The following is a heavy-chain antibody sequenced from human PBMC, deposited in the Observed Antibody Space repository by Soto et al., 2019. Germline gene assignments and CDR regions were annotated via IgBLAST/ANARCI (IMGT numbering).Heavy chain of an antibody. V-gene: IGHV1-69*01. Sequence: QVQLVQSGAEVKTPGSSVKVSCKASGGTLSDYAISWVRQAPGQGLEWMGGIMPTVDSANYAQNFQGRLTISADESTSTANLELSSRRSDDTAVYYCAVAAVREIMAQESSGMAVWGQVTTVIVSS. CDR2: IMPTVDSA. CDR3: AVAAVREIMAQESSGMAV. D-gene: IGHD3-10*01. CDR1: GGTLSDYA. J-gene: IGHJ6*02.